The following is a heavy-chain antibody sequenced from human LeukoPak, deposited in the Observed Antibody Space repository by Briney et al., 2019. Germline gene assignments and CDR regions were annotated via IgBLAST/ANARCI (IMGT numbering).Heavy chain of an antibody. D-gene: IGHD6-6*01. CDR2: INPNSGGT. CDR3: ARTPRIAARPYYYYYMDV. Sequence: ASVKVSCKASGYTFTGYYMHWLRQAPGQRLEWMGRINPNSGGTNYAQKFQGRVTMTRDTSISTAYMELSRLRSDDTAVYYCARTPRIAARPYYYYYMDVWGKGTTVTVSS. CDR1: GYTFTGYY. J-gene: IGHJ6*03. V-gene: IGHV1-2*06.